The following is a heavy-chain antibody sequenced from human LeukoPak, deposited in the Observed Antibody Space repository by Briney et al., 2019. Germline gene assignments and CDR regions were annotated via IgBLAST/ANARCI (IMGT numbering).Heavy chain of an antibody. V-gene: IGHV1-2*02. CDR3: ARVGYCSGGSCYGYYYMDV. Sequence: ASVKVSCKASGYTFTGYYMHWVRQAPGQGLGWMGWINPNSGGTNYAQKFQGRVTMTRNTSISTAYMELSSLRSEDTAVYYCARVGYCSGGSCYGYYYMDVWGKGTTVTISS. CDR1: GYTFTGYY. CDR2: INPNSGGT. J-gene: IGHJ6*03. D-gene: IGHD2-15*01.